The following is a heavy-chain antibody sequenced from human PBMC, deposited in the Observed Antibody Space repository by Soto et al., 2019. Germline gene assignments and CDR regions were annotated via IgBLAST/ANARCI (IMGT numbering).Heavy chain of an antibody. CDR2: LSSSSRTI. D-gene: IGHD5-12*01. V-gene: IGHV3-48*01. Sequence: EVQLVESGGGLVQPGGSLRLSCAASGFTFSSHSMNWVRQAPGKGLEWVSYLSSSSRTIYYADSVKGRFTISRDNAKNSLSLQMNSLRAEDTAVYYCARDNPSGYGDCWGQGTLVTVSS. CDR1: GFTFSSHS. J-gene: IGHJ4*02. CDR3: ARDNPSGYGDC.